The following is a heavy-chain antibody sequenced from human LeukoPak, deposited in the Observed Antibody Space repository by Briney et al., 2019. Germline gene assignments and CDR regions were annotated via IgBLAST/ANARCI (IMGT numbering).Heavy chain of an antibody. V-gene: IGHV3-20*04. CDR1: GFSFDDYG. J-gene: IGHJ4*02. CDR3: ARGPLYYMVTTPDY. D-gene: IGHD2-15*01. CDR2: INWKGDSI. Sequence: GGSLRLSCAASGFSFDDYGMHWVRQSPGKGLAWASGINWKGDSIDYADSVKGRFTISRDNAKNSLYLQMNSLRAEDTAFYYCARGPLYYMVTTPDYWGQGTLVTVSS.